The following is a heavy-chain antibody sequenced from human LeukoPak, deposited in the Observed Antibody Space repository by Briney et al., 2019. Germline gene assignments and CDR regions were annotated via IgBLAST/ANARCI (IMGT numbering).Heavy chain of an antibody. Sequence: SVKVSCKASGGTFSSYAISWVRQAPGQGLEWMGRIIPIFGTANYAQKFQGRVTITADKSTSTAYMELSSLRSEDTAVYYCARDSTMYYYDSSGYYDYWGQGTLVTVSS. CDR2: IIPIFGTA. CDR1: GGTFSSYA. V-gene: IGHV1-69*06. CDR3: ARDSTMYYYDSSGYYDY. D-gene: IGHD3-22*01. J-gene: IGHJ4*02.